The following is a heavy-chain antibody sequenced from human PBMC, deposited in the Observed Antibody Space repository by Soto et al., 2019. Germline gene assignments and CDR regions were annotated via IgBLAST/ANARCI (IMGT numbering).Heavy chain of an antibody. J-gene: IGHJ5*01. CDR1: GESIGESY. CDR2: IHYSGSL. V-gene: IGHV4-59*01. CDR3: AKILRGWTLVS. Sequence: SETLSLTCYFSGESIGESYWSWIRQTPGGGLEWMGYIHYSGSLNYSPSLKSRLTMSIDTSKNQISLELKSVTPADTAVYYCAKILRGWTLVSWGQGALVTVPS. D-gene: IGHD3-9*01.